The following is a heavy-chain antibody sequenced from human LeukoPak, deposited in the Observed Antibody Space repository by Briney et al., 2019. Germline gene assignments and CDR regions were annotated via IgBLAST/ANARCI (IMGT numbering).Heavy chain of an antibody. CDR1: GDSVSSHH. J-gene: IGHJ6*03. V-gene: IGHV4-59*02. CDR2: VYYNGST. D-gene: IGHD3-3*01. Sequence: PSETLSLTCIVSGDSVSSHHWSWIRQPPGKGLEWIGYVYYNGSTEYTPSLKSRVSISIDTSKNQFSLRLSSVTAADTAVYHCVRGGHYDFWSGYYAHMDVWGKGKRVTVSS. CDR3: VRGGHYDFWSGYYAHMDV.